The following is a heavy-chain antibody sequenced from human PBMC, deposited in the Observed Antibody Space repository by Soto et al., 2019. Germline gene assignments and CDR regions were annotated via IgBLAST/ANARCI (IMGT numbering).Heavy chain of an antibody. V-gene: IGHV1-18*04. CDR3: AREEDHMDV. CDR2: VSPYNGDT. J-gene: IGHJ6*02. CDR1: GYTFTTYG. Sequence: QVQLVQSGAEVKQPGASVKVSCKASGYTFTTYGINWVRQAPGQGLEWMGWVSPYNGDTTYAQKVQGRVTMTTDTSTRTAYLELRSLRSDDTAVYYCAREEDHMDVWGQGTTVTVAS.